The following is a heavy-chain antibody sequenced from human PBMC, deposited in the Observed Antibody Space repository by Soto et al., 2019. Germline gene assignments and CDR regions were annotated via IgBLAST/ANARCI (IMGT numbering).Heavy chain of an antibody. V-gene: IGHV1-69*13. CDR2: IIPIFGTA. Sequence: SVKVSCKASGYTFTNYYMHWVRQAPGQGLEWMGIIIPIFGTANYAQKFQGRVTITADESTSTAYMELSSLRSEDTAVYYCARDRGPSSGYYPYWFDPWGQGTLVTVSS. J-gene: IGHJ5*02. D-gene: IGHD3-22*01. CDR1: GYTFTNYY. CDR3: ARDRGPSSGYYPYWFDP.